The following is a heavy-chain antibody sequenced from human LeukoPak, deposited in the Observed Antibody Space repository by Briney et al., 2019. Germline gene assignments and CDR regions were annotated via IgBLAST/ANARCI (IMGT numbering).Heavy chain of an antibody. J-gene: IGHJ4*02. Sequence: GGSLRLSCAASGFTFSSYGMHWVRQAPGKGLEWVAVISYDGSNKYYADSVKGRFTISRDNSKNTLYLQMNSLRAEDTAVYYCATNDYGDLPDYWGQGTLVTVSS. D-gene: IGHD4-17*01. V-gene: IGHV3-30*03. CDR1: GFTFSSYG. CDR2: ISYDGSNK. CDR3: ATNDYGDLPDY.